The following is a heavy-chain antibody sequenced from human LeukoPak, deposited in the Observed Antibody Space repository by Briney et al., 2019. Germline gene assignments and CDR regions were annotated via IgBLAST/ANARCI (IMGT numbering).Heavy chain of an antibody. Sequence: ASVKVSCKASGGTFSSYAISWVRQAPGQGLEWMGRIIPIFGTANYAQKFQGRVTITTDESTSTAYMELSSLRSKDTAVYYCAALMTTVTTLDYWGQGTLVTVSS. CDR1: GGTFSSYA. J-gene: IGHJ4*02. V-gene: IGHV1-69*05. CDR3: AALMTTVTTLDY. D-gene: IGHD4-17*01. CDR2: IIPIFGTA.